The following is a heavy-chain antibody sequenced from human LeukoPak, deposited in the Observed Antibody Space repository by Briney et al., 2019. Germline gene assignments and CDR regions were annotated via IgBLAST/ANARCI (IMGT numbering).Heavy chain of an antibody. CDR3: AKVAGIDQPYFDY. V-gene: IGHV3-23*01. J-gene: IGHJ4*02. D-gene: IGHD3-10*01. Sequence: GGSLRLSCAASGFTLSSYWMHWVRQAPGKGLEWVSAISGSGGSTYYADSVKGRFTISRDNSKNTLYLQMNSLRAEDTAVYYCAKVAGIDQPYFDYWGQGTLVTVSS. CDR1: GFTLSSYW. CDR2: ISGSGGST.